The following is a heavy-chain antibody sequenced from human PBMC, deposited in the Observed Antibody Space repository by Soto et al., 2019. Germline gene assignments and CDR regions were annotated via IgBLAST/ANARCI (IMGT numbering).Heavy chain of an antibody. CDR2: IWHDGSKT. D-gene: IGHD3-9*01. V-gene: IGHV3-33*01. Sequence: QVQLVESGGGVVQPGRSLRLSCATSGFTYGHFGMHWARQAPGKGLEWVAVIWHDGSKTFYADSVKGRFTISRDDSKNTLDLEMNSLRVEDTAVYYCARDAYDIAGQGGAFDIWGQGAMVSVSS. CDR3: ARDAYDIAGQGGAFDI. CDR1: GFTYGHFG. J-gene: IGHJ3*02.